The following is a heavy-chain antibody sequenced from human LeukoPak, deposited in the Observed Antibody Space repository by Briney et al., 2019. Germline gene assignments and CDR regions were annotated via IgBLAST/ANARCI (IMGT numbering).Heavy chain of an antibody. Sequence: GGSLRLSCAASGFTFSNSAMTWVRQGPGKGLEWVSAISAGGSDTIYTDSVKARFTISRDNSRDTLYLQMNSLRAEDTAIYYCAKGGNSAPLDYWGQGTLVTVSS. CDR2: ISAGGSDT. CDR3: AKGGNSAPLDY. V-gene: IGHV3-23*01. D-gene: IGHD1-7*01. J-gene: IGHJ4*02. CDR1: GFTFSNSA.